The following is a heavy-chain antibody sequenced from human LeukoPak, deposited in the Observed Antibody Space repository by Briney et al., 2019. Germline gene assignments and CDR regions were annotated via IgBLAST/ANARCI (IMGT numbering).Heavy chain of an antibody. CDR2: ISGSGGST. Sequence: GGSLRLSCAASGFTFSSYAMSWVRQAPGKGLEWVSAISGSGGSTYYADSAKGRFTISRDNSKNTLYLQMNSLRAEDTAVYYCAKDLSYCSSTSCHGPNDYWGQGTLVTVSS. CDR3: AKDLSYCSSTSCHGPNDY. V-gene: IGHV3-23*01. D-gene: IGHD2-2*01. J-gene: IGHJ4*02. CDR1: GFTFSSYA.